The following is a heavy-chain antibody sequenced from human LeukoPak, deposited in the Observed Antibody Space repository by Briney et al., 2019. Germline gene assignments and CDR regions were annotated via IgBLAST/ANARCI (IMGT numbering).Heavy chain of an antibody. CDR2: IYYSGST. J-gene: IGHJ4*02. CDR3: ARDPKAGAAAHPY. V-gene: IGHV4-30-4*08. Sequence: SQTLSLTCTVSGGSISSGDYYWSWIRQPPGKGLEWIGYIYYSGSTYYNPSLKSRVTISVDTSKNQFSLKLSSVTAADTAVYYCARDPKAGAAAHPYWGQGTLVTVSS. D-gene: IGHD6-6*01. CDR1: GGSISSGDYY.